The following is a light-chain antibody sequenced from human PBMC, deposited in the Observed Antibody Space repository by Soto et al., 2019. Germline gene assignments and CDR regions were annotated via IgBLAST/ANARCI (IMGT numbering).Light chain of an antibody. V-gene: IGKV1-12*01. Sequence: DIQMTQSPSSVSASVGDRVTITCRASQGINNWLAWYQQKPGKAPELLIYAVSYLQSGVPSRFRGSGSGTDFTITISSLQPEDFATYYCQQSSNTPITFGQGTRLEIK. CDR1: QGINNW. CDR3: QQSSNTPIT. CDR2: AVS. J-gene: IGKJ5*01.